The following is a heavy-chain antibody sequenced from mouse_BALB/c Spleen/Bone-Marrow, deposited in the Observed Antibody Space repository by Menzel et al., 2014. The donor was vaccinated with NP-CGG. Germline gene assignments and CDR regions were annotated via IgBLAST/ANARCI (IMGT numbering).Heavy chain of an antibody. V-gene: IGHV1S41*01. CDR3: ARGDPVAY. J-gene: IGHJ3*01. Sequence: DLVKPGASVKLSCKASGYTFTSYWINWIKQRPGQGLEWIGRIAPGSGSTYYNEMFKGKATLTVDTSSSPAYIQLSSLSSEDSAVYFCARGDPVAYWGQGTLVTVSA. CDR2: IAPGSGST. CDR1: GYTFTSYW.